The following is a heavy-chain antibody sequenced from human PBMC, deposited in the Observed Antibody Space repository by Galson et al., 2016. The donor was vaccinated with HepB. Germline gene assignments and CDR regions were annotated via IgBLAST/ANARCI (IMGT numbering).Heavy chain of an antibody. CDR2: IRTEPLRGTK. D-gene: IGHD6-13*01. V-gene: IGHV3-49*04. CDR3: TGPYRSGWYPLHH. CDR1: GFTFDVYE. Sequence: SLRLSCAASGFTFDVYEMSWVRQAPGKGLEWVALIRTEPLRGTKDYAAPVKGRFTISKDESKNIPYLQMNSLKTEDTGVYYCTGPYRSGWYPLHHWGRGTLVTVSS. J-gene: IGHJ1*01.